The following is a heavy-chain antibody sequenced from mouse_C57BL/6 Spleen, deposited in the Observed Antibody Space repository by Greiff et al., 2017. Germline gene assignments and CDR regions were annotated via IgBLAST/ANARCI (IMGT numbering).Heavy chain of an antibody. J-gene: IGHJ3*01. CDR1: GYAFSSYC. D-gene: IGHD2-2*01. V-gene: IGHV1-80*01. CDR3: AREGYDAGAWFAY. Sequence: QVQLQQSGAELVKPGASVKISCKASGYAFSSYCMNWVKQRPGKGLEWIGQIYPGDGDTNYNGKFKGKATLTADKSSSTAYMQLSSLTSEDSAVYFCAREGYDAGAWFAYWGQGTLVTVSA. CDR2: IYPGDGDT.